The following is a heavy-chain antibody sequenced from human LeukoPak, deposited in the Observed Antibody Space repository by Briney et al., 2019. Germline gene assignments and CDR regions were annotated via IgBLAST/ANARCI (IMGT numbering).Heavy chain of an antibody. D-gene: IGHD6-19*01. J-gene: IGHJ4*02. CDR1: GLTSSSYW. V-gene: IGHV3-7*05. CDR3: ARGRLAGAWFFDY. Sequence: PGGSLRLSCVAPGLTSSSYWMNWVRQAPGKGLEWVANIKEDGSGKYHVDSVKGRFTISRDNAKNSLYLQMNSLSVDDTAVYYCARGRLAGAWFFDYWGQGTLVTVSS. CDR2: IKEDGSGK.